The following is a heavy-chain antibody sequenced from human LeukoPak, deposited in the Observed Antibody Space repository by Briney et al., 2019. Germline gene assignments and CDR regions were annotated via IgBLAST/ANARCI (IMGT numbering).Heavy chain of an antibody. CDR1: GGSISSYY. J-gene: IGHJ4*02. Sequence: SETLSLTCAVYGGSISSYYWSWIRQPAGKGLEWIGRIYTSGSTNYNPSLKSRVTMSVDTSKNQFSLKLSSVTAADTAVYYCASYGLPGIAVAGTSPFDYWGQGTLVTVSS. V-gene: IGHV4-59*10. CDR2: IYTSGST. CDR3: ASYGLPGIAVAGTSPFDY. D-gene: IGHD6-19*01.